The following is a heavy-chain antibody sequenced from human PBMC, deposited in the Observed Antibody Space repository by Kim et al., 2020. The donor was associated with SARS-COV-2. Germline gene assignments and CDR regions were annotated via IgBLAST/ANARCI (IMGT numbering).Heavy chain of an antibody. Sequence: GGSLRLSCAASGFTFRSYDMSWVRQAPGKGLEWVSAISYSGGSTYYADSVKGRFTISRDNSKNTLYLQMNSLRAEDTAIYYCAKGMRAAAGPWGQGTLVTVSS. D-gene: IGHD6-13*01. V-gene: IGHV3-23*01. J-gene: IGHJ5*02. CDR1: GFTFRSYD. CDR3: AKGMRAAAGP. CDR2: ISYSGGST.